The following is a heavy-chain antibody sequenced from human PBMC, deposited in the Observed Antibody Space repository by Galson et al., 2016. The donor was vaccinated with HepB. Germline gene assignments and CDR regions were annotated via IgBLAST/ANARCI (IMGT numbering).Heavy chain of an antibody. Sequence: TLSLTCTVSDDSFSGDYISGYHWSWVRQPPGKGLEWIGYSIYTGRTVSRPSLKSRVTISLDTSKNQSPRKLTSVNAADTAVYYCGRYKWNEKSRDVLGKGTTVTVSS. CDR1: DDSFSGDYISGYH. CDR2: SIYTGRT. J-gene: IGHJ6*04. CDR3: GRYKWNEKSRDV. V-gene: IGHV4-61*08. D-gene: IGHD1-20*01.